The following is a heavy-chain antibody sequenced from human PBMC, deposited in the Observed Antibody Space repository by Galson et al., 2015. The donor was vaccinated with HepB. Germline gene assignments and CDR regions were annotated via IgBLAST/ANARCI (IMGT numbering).Heavy chain of an antibody. Sequence: PALVKPTQPLTLTCTFSGFSLSTSGVGVGWIRQPPGKALEWLALIYWDDDKRYSPSLKSRLTITKDTSKNQVVLTMTNMDPVDTATYYCAHGPSTTVTTWSYFDYWGQGTLVTVSS. D-gene: IGHD4-17*01. CDR1: GFSLSTSGVG. J-gene: IGHJ4*02. V-gene: IGHV2-5*02. CDR3: AHGPSTTVTTWSYFDY. CDR2: IYWDDDK.